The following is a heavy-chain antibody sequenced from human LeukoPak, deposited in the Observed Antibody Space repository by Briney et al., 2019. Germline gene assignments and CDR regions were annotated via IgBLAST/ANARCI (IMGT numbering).Heavy chain of an antibody. J-gene: IGHJ6*03. CDR1: GYTFTSYY. D-gene: IGHD5-12*01. CDR3: AREEIVAAAYFYYYYYMDV. Sequence: ASVNVSCKASGYTFTSYYMHWVRQAPGQGLEWMGIINPSGGSTSYAQKFQGRVTMTRDTSTSTVYMELSSLRSEDTAVYYCAREEIVAAAYFYYYYYMDVWGKGTTVTV. V-gene: IGHV1-46*01. CDR2: INPSGGST.